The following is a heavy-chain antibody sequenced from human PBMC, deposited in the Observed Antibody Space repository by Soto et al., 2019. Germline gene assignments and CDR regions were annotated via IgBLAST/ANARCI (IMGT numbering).Heavy chain of an antibody. Sequence: SVKNSCKDSGYTFTSYGISWVLQAPGQGLEWMGGIIPIFGTANYAQKFQGRVTITADESTSTAYMELSSLRSEDTAVYYCARAVNLYSPPTFDPWGQGTLVT. CDR2: IIPIFGTA. CDR3: ARAVNLYSPPTFDP. J-gene: IGHJ5*02. D-gene: IGHD3-16*01. CDR1: GYTFTSYG. V-gene: IGHV1-69*13.